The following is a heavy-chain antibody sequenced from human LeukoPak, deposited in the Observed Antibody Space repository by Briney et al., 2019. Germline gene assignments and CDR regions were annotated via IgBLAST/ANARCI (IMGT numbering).Heavy chain of an antibody. CDR2: IWYDGSNK. D-gene: IGHD1-26*01. CDR1: GFTFSSYG. V-gene: IGHV3-33*01. CDR3: ARGVGATPFDY. J-gene: IGHJ4*02. Sequence: PGGSLRLSCAASGFTFSSYGMHWVRQAPGKGLEWVAVIWYDGSNKYYADSVKGRFTISRDNSKNTLYLQMNSLRAEDTAVYYCARGVGATPFDYWGQGTLVTVSS.